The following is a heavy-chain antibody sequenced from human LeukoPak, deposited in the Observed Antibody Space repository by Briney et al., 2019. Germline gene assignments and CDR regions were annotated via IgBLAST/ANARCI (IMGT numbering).Heavy chain of an antibody. D-gene: IGHD5-18*01. V-gene: IGHV1-2*02. CDR2: INPNSGGT. J-gene: IGHJ5*02. CDR1: GYTFTGYY. CDR3: ARDLVSGYSYGPVNWFDP. Sequence: AAVKVSCKASGYTFTGYYMHWVRQAPGQGLEWMGWINPNSGGTNYAQKFQGRVTMTRYTAISTAYMELSRLRSDDTAVYYCARDLVSGYSYGPVNWFDPWGQGTLVTVSS.